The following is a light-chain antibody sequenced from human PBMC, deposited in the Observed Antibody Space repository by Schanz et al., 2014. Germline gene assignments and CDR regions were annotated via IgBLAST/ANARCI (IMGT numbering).Light chain of an antibody. Sequence: EVVLTQSPATLSLSPGERATLSCRASQSVSSSYLAWYQQKPGQAPSLLIYDASNRATGIPARFSGSGSGTDFTLTISSLQSDDFAVYYCQQYNNWPPWTFGQGTKVEIK. J-gene: IGKJ1*01. CDR1: QSVSSSY. CDR2: DAS. CDR3: QQYNNWPPWT. V-gene: IGKV3-11*01.